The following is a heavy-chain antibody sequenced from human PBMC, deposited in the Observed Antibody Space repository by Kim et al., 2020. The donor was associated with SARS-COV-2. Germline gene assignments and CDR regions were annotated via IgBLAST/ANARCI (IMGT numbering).Heavy chain of an antibody. Sequence: GGSLRLSCAASGFTFDDYAMHWVRQAPGKGLEWVSLISGDGGSTYYADSVKGRFIISRDNSKNSLYLQMNSLRTEDTALYYCAKAEYRGYSGYDQVLGYYYYGMDVWGQGPTVTVSS. D-gene: IGHD5-12*01. CDR3: AKAEYRGYSGYDQVLGYYYYGMDV. J-gene: IGHJ6*02. CDR2: ISGDGGST. V-gene: IGHV3-43*02. CDR1: GFTFDDYA.